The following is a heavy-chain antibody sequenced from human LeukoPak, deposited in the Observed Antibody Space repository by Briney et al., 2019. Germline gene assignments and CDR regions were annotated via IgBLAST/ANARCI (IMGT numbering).Heavy chain of an antibody. CDR1: GFTFSSYG. Sequence: GRSLRLSCAASGFTFSSYGMHWVRQAPGKGLEWVAVISYDGSNKYCADSVKGRFTISRDNSKNTLYLQMNSLRAEDTAVYYCAKERSYYDSSGYLDYWGQGTLVTVSS. J-gene: IGHJ4*02. V-gene: IGHV3-30*18. CDR2: ISYDGSNK. D-gene: IGHD3-22*01. CDR3: AKERSYYDSSGYLDY.